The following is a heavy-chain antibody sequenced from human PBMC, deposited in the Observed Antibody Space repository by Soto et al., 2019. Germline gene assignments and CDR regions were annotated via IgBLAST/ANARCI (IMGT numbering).Heavy chain of an antibody. D-gene: IGHD3-16*01. Sequence: QLHESGPGLVRPSETLSLTCTVSGGSISSSSYYWGWIRQPPGKKLEVIGRLYNGVNTYYNPSLKSRVTISADTSKPQFSLRLNSVTAADTAVYYCARTVPDYQLYVFDIWGQGTRVTVSS. CDR1: GGSISSSSYY. J-gene: IGHJ3*02. CDR2: LYNGVNT. V-gene: IGHV4-39*01. CDR3: ARTVPDYQLYVFDI.